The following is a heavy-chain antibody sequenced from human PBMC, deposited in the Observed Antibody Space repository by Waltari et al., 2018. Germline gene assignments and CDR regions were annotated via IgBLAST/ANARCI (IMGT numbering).Heavy chain of an antibody. V-gene: IGHV4-39*07. D-gene: IGHD4-17*01. CDR3: ARHMTTVTTSSFDY. J-gene: IGHJ4*02. CDR2: ITHRGSS. CDR1: GASVSSRIHY. Sequence: QLQLQESGPGLVKPSETLSLTCTVSGASVSSRIHYWGWIRQSPGKGLEWIGSITHRGSSYYNPSLRSRVTLLVDTSKNQFSLRVNSVTAADMALYYCARHMTTVTTSSFDYWGQGALVTVSS.